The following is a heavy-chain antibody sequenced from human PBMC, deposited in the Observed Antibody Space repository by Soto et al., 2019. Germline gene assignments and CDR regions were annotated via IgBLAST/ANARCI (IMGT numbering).Heavy chain of an antibody. CDR1: GYTFTSYG. CDR2: ISAYNGNT. V-gene: IGHV1-18*01. CDR3: AIRYGSGGSCSFFFF. D-gene: IGHD2-15*01. Sequence: ASVKVSCKASGYTFTSYGISWVRQAPGQGLEWMGWISAYNGNTNYAQKLQGRVTMTTDTSTSTAYMELSSLRSEDTAVYYCAIRYGSGGSCSFFFFWGQGTLVTVSS. J-gene: IGHJ4*02.